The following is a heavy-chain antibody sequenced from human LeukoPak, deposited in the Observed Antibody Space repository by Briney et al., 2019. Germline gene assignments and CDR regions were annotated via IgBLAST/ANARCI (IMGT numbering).Heavy chain of an antibody. J-gene: IGHJ5*02. D-gene: IGHD5-24*01. V-gene: IGHV4-4*02. CDR3: AKGGYNYMEGYFDP. CDR2: IYHSGST. CDR1: GGSISSSNW. Sequence: SGTLSLTCVVSGGSISSSNWWTWVRQPPGKGLEWIGDIYHSGSTKYNSSLEGRVTMSVDTSKNQFSLKLSSVTAADTAVYYCAKGGYNYMEGYFDPWGQGTLVTVSS.